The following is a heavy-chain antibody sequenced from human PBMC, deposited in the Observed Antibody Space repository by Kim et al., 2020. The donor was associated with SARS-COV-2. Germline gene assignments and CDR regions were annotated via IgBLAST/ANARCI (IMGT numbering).Heavy chain of an antibody. V-gene: IGHV1-2*02. D-gene: IGHD6-13*01. Sequence: ASVKVSCKASGYTFTDYYMHWVRQAPGQGLESMGWINPNSGGTNYAQKFQGRVTMTRDTSISTAYMELSRLISDDTAVYYCARGPYSSRWYRYDYWGQGTLVTVSS. J-gene: IGHJ4*01. CDR1: GYTFTDYY. CDR3: ARGPYSSRWYRYDY. CDR2: INPNSGGT.